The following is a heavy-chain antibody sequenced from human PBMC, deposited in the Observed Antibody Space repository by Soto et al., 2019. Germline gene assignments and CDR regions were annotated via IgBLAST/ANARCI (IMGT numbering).Heavy chain of an antibody. J-gene: IGHJ3*01. Sequence: QVHLIQSGAEVKKPGSSVKVSCKAAGGTFNTYTLIWVRQAPGHGLEWMGRIIPVLTVTNSAQKFQGRLTLTADKSTGTAFMELTSLRSDDTAVYYCSIGSWSAETFDVWGQGTMVTVSS. CDR1: GGTFNTYT. V-gene: IGHV1-69*02. CDR3: SIGSWSAETFDV. CDR2: IIPVLTVT. D-gene: IGHD2-2*01.